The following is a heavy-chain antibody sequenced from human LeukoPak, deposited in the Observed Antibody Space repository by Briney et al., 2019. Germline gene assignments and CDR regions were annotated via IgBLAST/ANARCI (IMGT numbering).Heavy chain of an antibody. CDR3: ARHGFSDFWSGYYDY. CDR2: IYSGGST. CDR1: GFTVSSNY. V-gene: IGHV3-53*04. J-gene: IGHJ4*02. Sequence: GGSLRLSCAASGFTVSSNYMSWVRQAPGKGLEWVSVIYSGGSTYYADSVKGRFTISRHNSKNTLYLQMNSLRAEDTAVYYCARHGFSDFWSGYYDYRGQGTLVTVSS. D-gene: IGHD3-3*01.